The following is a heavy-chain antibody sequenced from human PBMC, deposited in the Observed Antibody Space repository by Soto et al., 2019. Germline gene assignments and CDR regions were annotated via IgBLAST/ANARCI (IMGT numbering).Heavy chain of an antibody. D-gene: IGHD2-2*01. CDR2: IRSDSASSAI. V-gene: IGHV3-73*01. J-gene: IGHJ5*02. CDR1: GFTFGGSP. Sequence: EAQLVQSGGGLVQPGGSLQRSCAASGFTFGGSPVHWVRQASGKGLEWVGRIRSDSASSAIAYAASVRGRFTLSRDDSKDAAYRQVNSLEVEDTALYYCVLVGGRRTGCDSVDLWGQGTLVSVSS. CDR3: VLVGGRRTGCDSVDL.